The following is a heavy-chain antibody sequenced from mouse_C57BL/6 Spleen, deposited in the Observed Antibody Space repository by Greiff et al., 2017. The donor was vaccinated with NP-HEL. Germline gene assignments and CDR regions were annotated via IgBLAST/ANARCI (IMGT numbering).Heavy chain of an antibody. V-gene: IGHV5-4*01. D-gene: IGHD1-1*01. CDR2: ISDGGSYT. CDR1: GFTFSSYA. J-gene: IGHJ1*03. CDR3: ARDRGYGHWYFDV. Sequence: EVQLVESGGGLVKPGGSLKLSCAASGFTFSSYAMSWVRQTPEKRLEWVATISDGGSYTYYPDNVKGRFTISRDNAKNNLYLQMSHLKSEDTAMYYCARDRGYGHWYFDVWGTGTTVTVSS.